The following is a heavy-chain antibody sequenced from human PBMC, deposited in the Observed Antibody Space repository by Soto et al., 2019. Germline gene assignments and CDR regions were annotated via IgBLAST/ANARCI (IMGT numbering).Heavy chain of an antibody. J-gene: IGHJ6*02. D-gene: IGHD1-1*01. V-gene: IGHV1-46*01. Sequence: QVQLVQSGAEVKKPGASVKVSCKASGYTFTSYYMHWVRLAPGQGLEWMGIINPDGGGTSYAQQFQGRVIMTRDTSTSTVYMEMSSRRSEDTAVYYCAIGGNDLGMDVWGQGTTVTVSS. CDR2: INPDGGGT. CDR1: GYTFTSYY. CDR3: AIGGNDLGMDV.